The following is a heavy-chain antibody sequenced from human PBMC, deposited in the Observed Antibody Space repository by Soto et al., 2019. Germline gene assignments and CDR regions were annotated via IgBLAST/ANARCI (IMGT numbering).Heavy chain of an antibody. V-gene: IGHV3-23*01. CDR3: AKRYSSGWYVGVCYFDY. CDR1: GFTFSSYA. Sequence: GGSLRLSCAASGFTFSSYAMSWVRQAPGKGLEWVSAISGSGGSTYYADSVKGRFTISRDNSKNTLYLQMNSLRAEDTAVYYCAKRYSSGWYVGVCYFDYWGQGTLVTVSS. D-gene: IGHD6-19*01. CDR2: ISGSGGST. J-gene: IGHJ4*02.